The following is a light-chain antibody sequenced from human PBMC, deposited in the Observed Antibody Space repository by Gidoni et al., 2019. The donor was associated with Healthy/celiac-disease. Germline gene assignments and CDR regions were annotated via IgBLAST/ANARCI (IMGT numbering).Light chain of an antibody. CDR1: QSLDRF. J-gene: IGKJ1*01. CDR3: QQSQGTPWT. Sequence: DVQMTHSPSSLSATVGDRVTITCRASQSLDRFLNWNQQIPGKAPKLLIYAASTLQSGVPSRFSGSGSGTQFTLTITSLHPEDSATYFCQQSQGTPWTFGQGTKVEIK. V-gene: IGKV1-39*01. CDR2: AAS.